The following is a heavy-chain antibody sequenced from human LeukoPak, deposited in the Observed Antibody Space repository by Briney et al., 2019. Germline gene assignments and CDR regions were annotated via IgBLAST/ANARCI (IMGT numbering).Heavy chain of an antibody. CDR3: AKSMTTTNVDWFDP. Sequence: GGSLRLSCAASGFTFSSYGMHWVRQAPGKGLEWVAFIRYDGSNKYYADSVKGRFTISRDNSNNMLYLQMNSLRGEDTAVYYCAKSMTTTNVDWFDPWGQGTLVTVSS. J-gene: IGHJ5*02. V-gene: IGHV3-30*02. CDR2: IRYDGSNK. CDR1: GFTFSSYG. D-gene: IGHD2-8*01.